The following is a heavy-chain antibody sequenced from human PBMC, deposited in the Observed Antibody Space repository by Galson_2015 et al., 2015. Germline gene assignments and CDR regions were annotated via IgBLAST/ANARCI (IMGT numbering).Heavy chain of an antibody. Sequence: SVKLSCKASGFTFSSYAISWVRQAPGQGLEWMGGIIPIYGTANYAQKFQGKVTITTAESTITGYMELGSLRYEDTAVYYCARGSATGAFDYWGQGTLVTVSS. V-gene: IGHV1-69*05. J-gene: IGHJ4*02. CDR2: IIPIYGTA. CDR1: GFTFSSYA. CDR3: ARGSATGAFDY. D-gene: IGHD2-8*02.